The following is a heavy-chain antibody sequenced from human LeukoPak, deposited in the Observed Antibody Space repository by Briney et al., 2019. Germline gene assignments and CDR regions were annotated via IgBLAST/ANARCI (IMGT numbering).Heavy chain of an antibody. CDR1: GFTFSSYS. CDR2: ISSSSSYI. D-gene: IGHD1-1*01. J-gene: IGHJ4*02. Sequence: GGSLRLSCAASGFTFSSYSMNWVRQAPGKGLEWVSSISSSSSYIYYADSVKGRFTISRDNAKNSLYLQMNSLRAEDTAVYYCAGDLLGTPGAPDYWGQGTLVTVSS. CDR3: AGDLLGTPGAPDY. V-gene: IGHV3-21*01.